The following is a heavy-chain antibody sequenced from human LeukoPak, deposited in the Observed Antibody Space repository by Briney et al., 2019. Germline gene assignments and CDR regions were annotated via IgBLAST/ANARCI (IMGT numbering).Heavy chain of an antibody. J-gene: IGHJ4*02. D-gene: IGHD6-13*01. CDR2: IYTSGST. Sequence: SETLSLTCTVSGGSISSGSYYWSWIRQPAGKGLEWIGHIYTSGSTNYNPSLKSRVTISVDTSKNQFSLKLSSVSAADTAVYYCARGRYLTTRGGAAAGFLDYWGQGSLVTVST. CDR3: ARGRYLTTRGGAAAGFLDY. V-gene: IGHV4-61*09. CDR1: GGSISSGSYY.